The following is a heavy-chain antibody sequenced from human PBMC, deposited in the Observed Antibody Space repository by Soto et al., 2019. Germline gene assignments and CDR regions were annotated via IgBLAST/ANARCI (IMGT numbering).Heavy chain of an antibody. Sequence: SETLSLTCTVSGGSVSSGNYYWSWIRQPPGKGLEWIGYFYYTGSINYNPSLKSRVIISIDASQNQFSLRLSSVTAADTAVYYCARSMFYSDGSNYSPFDYWGQGTLVTVSS. CDR3: ARSMFYSDGSNYSPFDY. D-gene: IGHD3-22*01. J-gene: IGHJ4*02. CDR2: FYYTGSI. CDR1: GGSVSSGNYY. V-gene: IGHV4-61*01.